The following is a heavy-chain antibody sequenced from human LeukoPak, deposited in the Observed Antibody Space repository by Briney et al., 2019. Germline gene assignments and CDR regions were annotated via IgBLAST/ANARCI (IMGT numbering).Heavy chain of an antibody. D-gene: IGHD1-1*01. CDR3: LRVISFLFMEKGFDY. CDR2: INPSGGST. CDR1: GYTFTTYY. Sequence: ASVKVSCKASGYTFTTYYMHWVRQAPGQGLEWMGIINPSGGSTSYAQKFQGRVTMTRDTSTSTVYMELSRLRSEDTAVYYCLRVISFLFMEKGFDYWGEGTLVSVSS. V-gene: IGHV1-46*01. J-gene: IGHJ4*02.